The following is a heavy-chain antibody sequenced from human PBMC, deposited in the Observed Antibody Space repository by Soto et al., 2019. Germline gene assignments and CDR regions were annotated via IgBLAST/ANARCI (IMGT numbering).Heavy chain of an antibody. V-gene: IGHV1-69*13. CDR1: GGTFSSYA. CDR2: IIPIFGTA. Sequence: ASVKVSCKASGGTFSSYAISWVRQAPGQGLEWMGGIIPIFGTANYAQKFQGRVTITADESTSTAYMELSSLRSEDTAVYYCARGPPRYSGSYDYWGQGTLVTVSS. J-gene: IGHJ4*02. D-gene: IGHD1-26*01. CDR3: ARGPPRYSGSYDY.